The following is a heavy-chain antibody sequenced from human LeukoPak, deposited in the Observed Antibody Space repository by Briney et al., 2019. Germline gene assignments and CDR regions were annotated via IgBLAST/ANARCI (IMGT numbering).Heavy chain of an antibody. V-gene: IGHV1-18*01. J-gene: IGHJ4*02. D-gene: IGHD6-19*01. CDR2: ISCYNGDT. Sequence: ASVKVSCKASGYTFNRYGISWVRQAPGQGLEWMGWISCYNGDTKYAQKFQGRVGMTTDTSTSTAHMELRSLRSDDTAVYYCARDPSNTSGSYVYFDYWGQGALVTVSS. CDR3: ARDPSNTSGSYVYFDY. CDR1: GYTFNRYG.